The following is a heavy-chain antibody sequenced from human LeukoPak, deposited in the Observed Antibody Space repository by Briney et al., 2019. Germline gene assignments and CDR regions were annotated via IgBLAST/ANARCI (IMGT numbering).Heavy chain of an antibody. Sequence: SQTLSLTSTVSGDSISSGGYYWSWIRQPPGKGLEWIGYIYYSGTTYYNPSLKSRVTISVDASTNQFSLRLSSVTAADTAVYYCARDMSGNGGPDFWGQGTLVTVSS. CDR3: ARDMSGNGGPDF. V-gene: IGHV4-31*03. CDR1: GDSISSGGYY. J-gene: IGHJ4*02. D-gene: IGHD1-1*01. CDR2: IYYSGTT.